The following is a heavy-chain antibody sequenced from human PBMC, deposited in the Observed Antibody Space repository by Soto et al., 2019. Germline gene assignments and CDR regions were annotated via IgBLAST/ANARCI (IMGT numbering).Heavy chain of an antibody. J-gene: IGHJ4*01. D-gene: IGHD6-19*01. V-gene: IGHV4-59*08. CDR2: IYSSGST. CDR3: VRFKGYGDGWYYFAY. CDR1: GGSISSYY. Sequence: SETLSLTCTVSGGSISSYYWSWIRQPPGKGLEWIGYIYSSGSTNYNPSLKSRVTISVDTSKNQFSLKLSSVTAADTAVYYCVRFKGYGDGWYYFAYWARGSLVPVSA.